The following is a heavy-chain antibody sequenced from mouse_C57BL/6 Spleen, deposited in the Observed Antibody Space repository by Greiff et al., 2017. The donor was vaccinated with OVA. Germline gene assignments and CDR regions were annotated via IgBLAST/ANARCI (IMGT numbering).Heavy chain of an antibody. CDR1: GYAFTNYL. D-gene: IGHD1-1*01. CDR3: ARNYGSSYPYFDV. CDR2: INPGSGGT. Sequence: VQLQQSGAELVRPGTSVKVSCKASGYAFTNYLIEWVKQRPGQGLEWIGVINPGSGGTNYNEKFKGKATLTADKSSSTAYMQLSSLTSEDSAVYFCARNYGSSYPYFDVWGTGTTVTVSS. J-gene: IGHJ1*03. V-gene: IGHV1-54*01.